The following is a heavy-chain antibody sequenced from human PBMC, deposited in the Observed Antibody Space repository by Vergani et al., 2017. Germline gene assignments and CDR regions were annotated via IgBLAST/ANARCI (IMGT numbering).Heavy chain of an antibody. CDR2: IHPSGSDT. J-gene: IGHJ4*02. V-gene: IGHV5-51*01. CDR3: ARLYGRDSSGSKYFDY. D-gene: IGHD3-22*01. Sequence: EVQLVQSGAEVKKPGESLKFSCQISGYSFTNYLIRWVRQIPGKGLEWMGIIHPSGSDTRYSPSFQGQVTISVDKSISTAYLQRSSLRASDSAMYYYARLYGRDSSGSKYFDYWGQGALVTVSS. CDR1: GYSFTNYL.